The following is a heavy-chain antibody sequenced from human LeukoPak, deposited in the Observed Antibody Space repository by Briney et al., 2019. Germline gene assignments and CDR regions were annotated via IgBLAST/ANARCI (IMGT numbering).Heavy chain of an antibody. Sequence: GGSLRLSCAASGFTFSSYWMSWVRQAPGKGLEWVANIKQDGSEKYYVDSVKGRFTISRDNAKNSLYQQMNSLRAEDTAVYYCARDKGNYYYYYGMDVWGQGTTVTVSS. CDR3: ARDKGNYYYYYGMDV. CDR1: GFTFSSYW. V-gene: IGHV3-7*01. CDR2: IKQDGSEK. J-gene: IGHJ6*02.